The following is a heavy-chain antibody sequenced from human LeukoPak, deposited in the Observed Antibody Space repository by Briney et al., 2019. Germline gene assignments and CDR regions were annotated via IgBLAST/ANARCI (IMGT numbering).Heavy chain of an antibody. CDR1: GGSISYYY. J-gene: IGHJ4*02. V-gene: IGHV4-59*01. CDR3: ARFQAAATYFDC. CDR2: IYSSGST. D-gene: IGHD6-13*01. Sequence: SETLSLTCTVSGGSISYYYWSWIRQAPGTGLELIGYIYSSGSTNYNPSLKSRVTISVDTSKSQFSLMLTSVTAADTAVYYCARFQAAATYFDCWAREPWSPSPQ.